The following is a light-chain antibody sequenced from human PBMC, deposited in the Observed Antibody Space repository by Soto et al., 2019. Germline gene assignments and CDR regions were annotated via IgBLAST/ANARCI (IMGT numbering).Light chain of an antibody. CDR1: QSVSSSY. CDR3: QQYGSSPST. Sequence: EIVLTQSPGTLSLSPGEGATLSCRASQSVSSSYLAWYQQKPGQAPRLLIYGASSRATGIPDRFSGSGSGTDFTLTISRLEPEDFAVYYCQQYGSSPSTFGQGTKGDIK. V-gene: IGKV3-20*01. J-gene: IGKJ1*01. CDR2: GAS.